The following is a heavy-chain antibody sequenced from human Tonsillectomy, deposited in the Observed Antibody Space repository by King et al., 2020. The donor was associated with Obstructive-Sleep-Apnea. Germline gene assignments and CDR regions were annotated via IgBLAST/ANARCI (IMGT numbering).Heavy chain of an antibody. CDR1: GFTFSSYA. CDR3: AGDTAFGDVVVVAADY. D-gene: IGHD2-15*01. Sequence: VQLVESGGGVVQPGRSLRLSCAASGFTFSSYAMHWVRQAPGKGLEWVAVISYDGSNKYYADSVKGRFTISRDNSKNTLYLQMNSLRAEDTAVYYCAGDTAFGDVVVVAADYWGQGTLVTVSS. V-gene: IGHV3-30*04. J-gene: IGHJ4*02. CDR2: ISYDGSNK.